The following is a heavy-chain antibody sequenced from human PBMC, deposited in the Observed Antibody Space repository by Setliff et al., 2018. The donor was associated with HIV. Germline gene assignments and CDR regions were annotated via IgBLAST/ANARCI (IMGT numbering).Heavy chain of an antibody. Sequence: PGESLKISCKASGYSFTNYWVGWVRQMPGNGLEWVGLIWPDDSDTIYSPSFQGQVTISADKSLSTAYLQWSSLKASDTAMYYCARHGQYGSGSYYNRPFDYWGQGTLVTVSS. CDR2: IWPDDSDT. CDR1: GYSFTNYW. CDR3: ARHGQYGSGSYYNRPFDY. V-gene: IGHV5-51*01. D-gene: IGHD3-10*01. J-gene: IGHJ4*02.